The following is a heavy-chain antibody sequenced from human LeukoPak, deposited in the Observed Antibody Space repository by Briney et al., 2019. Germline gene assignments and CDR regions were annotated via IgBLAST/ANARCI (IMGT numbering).Heavy chain of an antibody. CDR1: GYTFSNYY. J-gene: IGHJ5*02. Sequence: ASVKVSCKASGYTFSNYYMHWVRQAPGQGLEWMGLINPTGTGTNYAQKFRGRVTLTRDTSITTVNMELNRLRSDDTAVYYCARGGYYNTSGYHYVQGFDPWGQGTLVTVSS. V-gene: IGHV1-46*01. CDR2: INPTGTGT. CDR3: ARGGYYNTSGYHYVQGFDP. D-gene: IGHD3-22*01.